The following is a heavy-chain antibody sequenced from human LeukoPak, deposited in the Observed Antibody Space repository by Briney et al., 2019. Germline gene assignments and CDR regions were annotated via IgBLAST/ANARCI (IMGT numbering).Heavy chain of an antibody. J-gene: IGHJ3*01. Sequence: APVKVSCKASGYSFTGYYLHWVRQAPGQGLEWMGWINPNSGGTNYAQNFQGRVTMTRDTSITTAYMELSRLRSDDTAVYYCAIDYYDSSGYYDSDTFDLWGQGTMVTVSA. CDR3: AIDYYDSSGYYDSDTFDL. D-gene: IGHD3-22*01. CDR1: GYSFTGYY. CDR2: INPNSGGT. V-gene: IGHV1-2*02.